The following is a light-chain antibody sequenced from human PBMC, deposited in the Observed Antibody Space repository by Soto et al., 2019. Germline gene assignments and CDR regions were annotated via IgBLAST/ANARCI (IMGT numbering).Light chain of an antibody. CDR3: AAWDDSMNGYV. CDR1: SSNIGSNT. Sequence: QSVLTQPPSASGTPGQRVTISCSGSSSNIGSNTVNWYHQLPGTAPKLLIYNNYQRSSGVPDRFSGSKSGTSASLAISGLQSEDEADYYCAAWDDSMNGYVFGNGTKVTVL. V-gene: IGLV1-44*01. J-gene: IGLJ1*01. CDR2: NNY.